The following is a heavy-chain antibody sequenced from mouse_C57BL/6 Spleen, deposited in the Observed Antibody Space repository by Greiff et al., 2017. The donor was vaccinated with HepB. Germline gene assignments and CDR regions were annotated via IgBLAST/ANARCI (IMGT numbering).Heavy chain of an antibody. V-gene: IGHV14-1*01. CDR2: IGPEACGT. CDR3: TTLYSNYPC. J-gene: IGHJ3*01. D-gene: IGHD2-5*01. CDR1: GFNFNDYY. Sequence: VQLKESGAELVRPGASVKLSCTASGFNFNDYYMHWVRQRPKKGLEWIGRIGPEACGTEYAPKFQGKATMTADTSSNTAYLQLSSLTSEDTAVYYCTTLYSNYPCWGQGTLVTVSA.